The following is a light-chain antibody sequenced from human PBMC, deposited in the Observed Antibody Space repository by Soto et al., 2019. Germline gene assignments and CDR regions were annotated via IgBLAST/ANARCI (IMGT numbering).Light chain of an antibody. J-gene: IGKJ1*01. CDR1: QSVSSNY. Sequence: EIVLTQSPGTLSLSPGERAALSCRASQSVSSNYLAWYQQKPGQAPRLLIYGASSRATGIPDRFSGSGSGTDFTLTISRLEPEDFALYYCQQYGSSPPSTFGQGTKVEIK. CDR2: GAS. V-gene: IGKV3-20*01. CDR3: QQYGSSPPST.